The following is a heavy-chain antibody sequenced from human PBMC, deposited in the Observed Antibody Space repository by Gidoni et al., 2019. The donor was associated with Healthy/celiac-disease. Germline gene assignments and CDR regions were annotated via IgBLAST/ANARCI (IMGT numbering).Heavy chain of an antibody. CDR3: ARVDYGSGDY. J-gene: IGHJ4*02. Sequence: QLQLQVSGPGLVKPSETLSPTCTVSGGSISSSSYYWGWIRQPPGKGLEWIGSIYYSGSTYYNPSLKSRVTISVDTSKNQFSLKLSSVTAADTAVYYCARVDYGSGDYWGQGTLVTVSS. D-gene: IGHD3-10*01. CDR1: GGSISSSSYY. CDR2: IYYSGST. V-gene: IGHV4-39*07.